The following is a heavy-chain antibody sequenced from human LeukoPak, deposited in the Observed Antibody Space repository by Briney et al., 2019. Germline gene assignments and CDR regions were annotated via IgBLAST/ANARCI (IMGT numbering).Heavy chain of an antibody. V-gene: IGHV3-48*04. CDR2: VGISSGNT. J-gene: IGHJ4*02. D-gene: IGHD5-12*01. CDR1: GFTFSDYS. CDR3: ARDHRYAFDN. Sequence: GGSLRLSCGASGFTFSDYSMNWVRQAPGEGLECISYVGISSGNTKYAASVTGRFTISGDSAKNSVFLQMNNLRAEYTAVYYCARDHRYAFDNWGQGTLVTVSS.